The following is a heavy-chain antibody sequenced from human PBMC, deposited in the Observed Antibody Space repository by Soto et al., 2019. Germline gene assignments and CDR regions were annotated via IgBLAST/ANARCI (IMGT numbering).Heavy chain of an antibody. D-gene: IGHD6-6*01. V-gene: IGHV1-69*06. CDR2: IIPIFGTA. CDR3: ASQMTSAQAFDC. J-gene: IGHJ4*02. Sequence: SVKVSCKASGGTFNSYAISWVRQAPGQGLEWMGGIIPIFGTANYAQKFQGRVTITADKTTSTAYMELSSLRSEDTAVYYCASQMTSAQAFDCWGQGTLVTVSS. CDR1: GGTFNSYA.